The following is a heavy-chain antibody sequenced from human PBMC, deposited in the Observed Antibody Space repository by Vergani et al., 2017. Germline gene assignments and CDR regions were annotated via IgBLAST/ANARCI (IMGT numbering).Heavy chain of an antibody. CDR2: IYPGDSDT. Sequence: EVQLVQSGAEVKKPGESLKISCKGSGYSFTSYWIGWVRQMPGKGMEWMGIIYPGDSDTRYSPSFQGQVTISADKSISTAYLQWRSLKASDTAMYYCSMTLFGVVIPHPVDYWGQGTLVTVSS. J-gene: IGHJ4*02. CDR3: SMTLFGVVIPHPVDY. V-gene: IGHV5-51*03. D-gene: IGHD3-3*01. CDR1: GYSFTSYW.